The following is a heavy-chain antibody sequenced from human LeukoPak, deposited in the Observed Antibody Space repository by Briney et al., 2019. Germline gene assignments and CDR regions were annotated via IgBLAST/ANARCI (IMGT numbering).Heavy chain of an antibody. CDR2: IFHSGRT. D-gene: IGHD2-2*01. CDR3: ARDGDVPQRFYYYYYYMDV. CDR1: GGSMIDYY. V-gene: IGHV4-59*12. Sequence: SETLSLTCTVSGGSMIDYYWSWIRQPPGKGLEWIGYIFHSGRTNYNPSLKSRVTISVDTSKNQFSLKLSSVTAADTAVYYCARDGDVPQRFYYYYYYMDVWGKGTTVTVSS. J-gene: IGHJ6*03.